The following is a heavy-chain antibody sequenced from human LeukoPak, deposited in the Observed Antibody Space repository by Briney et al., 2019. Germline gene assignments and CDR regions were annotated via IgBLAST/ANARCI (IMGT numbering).Heavy chain of an antibody. J-gene: IGHJ6*03. V-gene: IGHV1-8*03. D-gene: IGHD3-16*02. CDR3: ARVYLSSDYYYMDV. CDR2: MNPNSGNT. CDR1: GYTFTGYY. Sequence: ASVKVSCKASGYTFTGYYMHWVRQATGQGLEWMGWMNPNSGNTGYAQKFQGRVTITRNTSISTAYMELSSLRSEDTAVYYCARVYLSSDYYYMDVWGKGTTVTVSS.